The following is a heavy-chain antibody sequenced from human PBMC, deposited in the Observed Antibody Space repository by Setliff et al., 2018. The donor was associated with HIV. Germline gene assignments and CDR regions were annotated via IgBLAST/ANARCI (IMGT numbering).Heavy chain of an antibody. CDR2: IYYTGNT. D-gene: IGHD2-15*01. V-gene: IGHV4-39*02. Sequence: PSETLSLTCTVSGGSISGYYWGWIRQPPGKGLEWVGTIYYTGNTFYNPSLKSRISISVDTSKDYLSLKLTSVSAADTAVYYCAREQFPSQECSGGSCYPKPYYFDYWGQGTLVTVSS. J-gene: IGHJ4*02. CDR1: GGSISGYY. CDR3: AREQFPSQECSGGSCYPKPYYFDY.